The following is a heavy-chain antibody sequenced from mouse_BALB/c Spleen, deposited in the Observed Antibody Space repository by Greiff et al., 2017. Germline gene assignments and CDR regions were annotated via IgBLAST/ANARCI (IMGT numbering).Heavy chain of an antibody. Sequence: VQRVESGPGLVAPSQSLSITCTVSGFSLTGYGVNWVRQPPGKGLEWLGMIWGDGSTDYNSALKSRLSISKDNSKSQVFLKMNSLQTDDTARYYCSPLCSLYASYFDVWGAGTTVTVSS. CDR1: GFSLTGYG. V-gene: IGHV2-6-7*01. CDR2: IWGDGST. D-gene: IGHD6-1*01. J-gene: IGHJ1*01. CDR3: SPLCSLYASYFDV.